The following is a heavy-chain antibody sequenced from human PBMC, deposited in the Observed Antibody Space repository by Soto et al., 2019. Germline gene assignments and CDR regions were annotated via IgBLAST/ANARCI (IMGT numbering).Heavy chain of an antibody. CDR2: IYSGGST. D-gene: IGHD2-21*02. J-gene: IGHJ4*02. CDR1: GFTVSSNY. V-gene: IGHV3-53*01. CDR3: AREPVVVTADRYYFDY. Sequence: PGGSLRLSCAASGFTVSSNYMSWVRQAPGKGLEWVSVIYSGGSTYYADSVKGRFTISRDNSKNTLYLQMNSLRAEDTAVYYCAREPVVVTADRYYFDYWGQGTLVTVSS.